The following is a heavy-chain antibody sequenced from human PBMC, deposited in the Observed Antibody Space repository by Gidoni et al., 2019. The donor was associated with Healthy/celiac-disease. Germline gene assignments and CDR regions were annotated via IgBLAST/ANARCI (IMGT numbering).Heavy chain of an antibody. J-gene: IGHJ5*02. CDR2: TYYRSKWYN. CDR1: GASVSSNSAA. V-gene: IGHV6-1*01. CDR3: ASAEVAAAGTVGWFDP. D-gene: IGHD6-13*01. Sequence: QVQLQQSGPGLVKPSQTLSLTCAISGASVSSNSAAWNWIRQSPSRGLEWLGRTYYRSKWYNDYAVSVKSRITINPDTSKNQFSLQLNSVTPEDTAVYYCASAEVAAAGTVGWFDPWGQGTLVTVSS.